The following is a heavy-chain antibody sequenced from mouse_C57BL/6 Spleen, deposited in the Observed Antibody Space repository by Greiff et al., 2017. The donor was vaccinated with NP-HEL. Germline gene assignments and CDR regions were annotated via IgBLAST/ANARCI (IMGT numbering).Heavy chain of an antibody. CDR3: ARVPLGRRYYFDY. Sequence: DVQLQESGPGLVKPSQSLSLTCSVTGYSITSGYYWNWIRQFPGNKLEWMGYISYDGSNNYNPSLKNRISITRDTSKNQFFLKLNSVTTEDTATYYCARVPLGRRYYFDYWGQGTTLTVSS. J-gene: IGHJ2*01. CDR2: ISYDGSN. V-gene: IGHV3-6*01. CDR1: GYSITSGYY. D-gene: IGHD4-1*01.